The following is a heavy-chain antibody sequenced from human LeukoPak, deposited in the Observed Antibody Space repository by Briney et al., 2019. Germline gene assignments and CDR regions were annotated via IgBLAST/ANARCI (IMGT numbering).Heavy chain of an antibody. J-gene: IGHJ4*02. D-gene: IGHD2-15*01. V-gene: IGHV1-2*02. Sequence: ASVNVSCKASGYTFTGYYMHWVRQAPGQGLEWMGWINPNSGGTNYAQKFQGRVTMTRDTSISTAYMELSRLRSDDTAVYYCARDDVVVVAATGRFLGYWGQGTLVTVSS. CDR1: GYTFTGYY. CDR2: INPNSGGT. CDR3: ARDDVVVVAATGRFLGY.